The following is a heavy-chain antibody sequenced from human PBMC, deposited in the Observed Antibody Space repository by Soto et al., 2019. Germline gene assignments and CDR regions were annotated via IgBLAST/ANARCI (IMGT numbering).Heavy chain of an antibody. J-gene: IGHJ4*02. CDR3: AKGSGGSRPYYFDY. Sequence: GGSVRLSCAASGFTFNNYAMSWVRQAPGKGLEWVSAISGSGGGTYSADSVKGRFTISRDNSKNTQYLQMNSLRAEDTAVYYCAKGSGGSRPYYFDYWGQGILVTVST. CDR2: ISGSGGGT. CDR1: GFTFNNYA. V-gene: IGHV3-23*01. D-gene: IGHD2-15*01.